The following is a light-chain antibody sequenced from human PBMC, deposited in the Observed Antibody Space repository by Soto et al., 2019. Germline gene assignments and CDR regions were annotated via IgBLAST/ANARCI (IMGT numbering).Light chain of an antibody. CDR3: QQYGGSLQT. J-gene: IGKJ1*01. CDR1: QSVSKY. V-gene: IGKV3-20*01. CDR2: GAS. Sequence: EIVLTQSPGTLALSPCEGATLSCRASQSVSKYLAWYQQKPGQAPRLLIYGASSRATGIPDSFSGSGPGTDFTLTISRLEPEDFAVYYCQQYGGSLQTFGQVTNVDIK.